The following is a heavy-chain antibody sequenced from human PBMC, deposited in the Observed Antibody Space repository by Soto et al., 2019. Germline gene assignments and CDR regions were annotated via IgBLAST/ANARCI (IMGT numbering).Heavy chain of an antibody. Sequence: QVQLVESGGGVVQPGRSLRLSCAASGFTFSSYGMHWVRQAPGKGLEWVAVISYDGSNKYYADSVKGRFTISRDNSKNTLYLQMNSLRAEDTAVYYCAKDSYYDFWSNHDAFDIWGQGTMVTVSS. J-gene: IGHJ3*02. CDR2: ISYDGSNK. CDR3: AKDSYYDFWSNHDAFDI. D-gene: IGHD3-3*01. CDR1: GFTFSSYG. V-gene: IGHV3-30*18.